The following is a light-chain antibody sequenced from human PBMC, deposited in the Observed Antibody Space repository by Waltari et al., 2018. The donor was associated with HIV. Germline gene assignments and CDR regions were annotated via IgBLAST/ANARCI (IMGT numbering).Light chain of an antibody. CDR1: RTVLYSSDNQNY. CDR2: WAS. J-gene: IGKJ4*01. CDR3: QQYYTVPPT. Sequence: DIVMTQSPESLAVSLGARATINCTSSRTVLYSSDNQNYLAWYLQRPGQSPRVLLFWASTRAFGVPNRFSGSGSGTDFSLTLSSLQADDVGIYYCQQYYTVPPTFGGGTKVEI. V-gene: IGKV4-1*01.